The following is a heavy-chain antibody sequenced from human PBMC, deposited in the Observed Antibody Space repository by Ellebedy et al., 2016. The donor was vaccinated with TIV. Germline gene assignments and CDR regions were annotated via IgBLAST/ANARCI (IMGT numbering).Heavy chain of an antibody. CDR1: GFTFSSYW. CDR3: ASHDDWRFDY. Sequence: PGGSLRLSCAVSGFTFSSYWMSWVRQAPGKGLEWVANIRYDGSEKYYVDSVKGRFTISRDNAKNSLYLQMNSLRAEDTAVYYCASHDDWRFDYWGQGTLVTVSS. CDR2: IRYDGSEK. D-gene: IGHD3-9*01. V-gene: IGHV3-7*01. J-gene: IGHJ4*02.